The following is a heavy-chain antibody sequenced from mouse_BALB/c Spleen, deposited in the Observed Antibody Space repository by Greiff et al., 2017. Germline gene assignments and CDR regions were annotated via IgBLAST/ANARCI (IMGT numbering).Heavy chain of an antibody. CDR2: IDPSDSCT. CDR3: TTEVRRVYAMDY. D-gene: IGHD2-14*01. Sequence: QVQLQQPGAELVKPGASVKMSCTASGYTFTSYWMHWVKQRPGQGLEWIGVIDPSDSCTSYNQKFKGKATLTVDTTSSTAYMQLSSLTSEDSAVYYCTTEVRRVYAMDYWGQGTSVTVSS. V-gene: IGHV1S127*01. J-gene: IGHJ4*01. CDR1: GYTFTSYW.